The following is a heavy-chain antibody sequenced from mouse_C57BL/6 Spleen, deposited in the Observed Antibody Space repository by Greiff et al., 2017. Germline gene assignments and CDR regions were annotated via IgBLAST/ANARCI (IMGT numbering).Heavy chain of an antibody. CDR2: ISNGGGST. Sequence: EVMLVESGGGLVQPGGSLKLSCAASGFTFSDYYMYWVRQTPEKRLEWVAYISNGGGSTYYPDTVKGRFTISRDNAKNTLYLQMSRLKSEDTAMYYCARREDYYGLYFDYWGQGTTLTVSS. CDR3: ARREDYYGLYFDY. J-gene: IGHJ2*01. V-gene: IGHV5-12*01. CDR1: GFTFSDYY. D-gene: IGHD1-1*01.